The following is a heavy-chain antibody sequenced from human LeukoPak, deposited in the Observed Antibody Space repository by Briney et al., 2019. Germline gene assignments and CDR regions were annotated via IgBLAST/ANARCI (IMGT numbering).Heavy chain of an antibody. V-gene: IGHV3-11*01. J-gene: IGHJ4*02. D-gene: IGHD1-1*01. Sequence: GGSLRLSCEASGFSFSDYYMSWIRQPPGKGLEWIAYIRSGATTIYYADSVKGRFTISRDGAKNLLFLQMNSLRAEDTAIYYCATINFRPYWGQGTLVTVSS. CDR3: ATINFRPY. CDR2: IRSGATTI. CDR1: GFSFSDYY.